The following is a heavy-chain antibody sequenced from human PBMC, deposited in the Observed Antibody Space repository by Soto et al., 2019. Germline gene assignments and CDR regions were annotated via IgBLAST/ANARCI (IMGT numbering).Heavy chain of an antibody. Sequence: QVQLVQSGAEVKEPGASVKVSCKASGYTFTSYTISWVRQAPGQGLEWMGRISPYNGNTNYSEKLQGRVTMTTDTSQSIGYMELRSLRSNGTAVYYCARVVGALGHWFDPWGQGTLVTVSS. CDR2: ISPYNGNT. V-gene: IGHV1-18*01. D-gene: IGHD2-15*01. CDR3: ARVVGALGHWFDP. J-gene: IGHJ5*02. CDR1: GYTFTSYT.